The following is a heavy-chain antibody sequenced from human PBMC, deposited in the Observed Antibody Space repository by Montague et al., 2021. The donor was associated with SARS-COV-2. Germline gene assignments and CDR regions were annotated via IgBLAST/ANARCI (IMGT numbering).Heavy chain of an antibody. V-gene: IGHV3-48*03. CDR3: AREYSSSSGIPYYFDY. Sequence: SLRLSCAASGFTLSSYEMNWVRQAPGKGLEWVSYISGRGSTIYYADSVKGRFTISRDNVKNSLCLQMNSLRVEDTAVYYCAREYSSSSGIPYYFDYWGQGTLVTVSS. D-gene: IGHD6-13*01. CDR1: GFTLSSYE. CDR2: ISGRGSTI. J-gene: IGHJ4*01.